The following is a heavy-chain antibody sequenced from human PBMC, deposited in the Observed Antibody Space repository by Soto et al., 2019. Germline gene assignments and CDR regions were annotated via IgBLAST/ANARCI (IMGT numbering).Heavy chain of an antibody. CDR2: IIPIFGTT. V-gene: IGHV1-69*12. Sequence: QVQLVQSGAEVKKPGSSVKVSCKASGGTFSSYAVTWVRQAPGQGLEWMGGIIPIFGTTNYAQKFQGRVTITADESMSTAYMELSSLRSEDTAVYYCARPSQDSSSSYYYYGMDVWGQGTTVTVSS. D-gene: IGHD6-13*01. J-gene: IGHJ6*02. CDR1: GGTFSSYA. CDR3: ARPSQDSSSSYYYYGMDV.